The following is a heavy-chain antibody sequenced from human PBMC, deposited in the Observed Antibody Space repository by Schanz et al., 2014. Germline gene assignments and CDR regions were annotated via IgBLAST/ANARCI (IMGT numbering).Heavy chain of an antibody. Sequence: EVQLVESGGGLVQPGGSLRLSCTGSGFTFSDAWMSWVRQAPGKGLEWVGRVRKKEFSDDTEEYAASVRGRFTISRDDSKNVVNLQMNGLKTEDTAMYYCVREGSTTPVAGLRSFDWLGRFDYSRHGALVTVSS. CDR3: VREGSTTPVAGLRSFDWLGRFDY. CDR2: VRKKEFSDDTE. CDR1: GFTFSDAW. V-gene: IGHV3-72*01. D-gene: IGHD3-9*01. J-gene: IGHJ4*01.